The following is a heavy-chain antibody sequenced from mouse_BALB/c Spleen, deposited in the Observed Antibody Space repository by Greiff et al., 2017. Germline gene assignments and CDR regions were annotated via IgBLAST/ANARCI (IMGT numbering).Heavy chain of an antibody. J-gene: IGHJ2*01. D-gene: IGHD1-1*01. CDR1: GYTFTSYV. CDR2: INPYNDGT. V-gene: IGHV1-14*01. Sequence: VQLKQSGPELVKPGASVKMSCKASGYTFTSYVMHWVKQKPGQGLEWIGDINPYNDGTKYNEKFKGKATLTSDKSSSTAYMELSSLTSEDSAVYYCARGYDGSHFDYWGQGTTLTVSS. CDR3: ARGYDGSHFDY.